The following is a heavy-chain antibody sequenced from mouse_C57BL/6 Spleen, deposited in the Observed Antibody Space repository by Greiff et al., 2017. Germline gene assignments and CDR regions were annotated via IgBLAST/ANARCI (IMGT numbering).Heavy chain of an antibody. CDR1: GYTFTSYT. CDR3: ARGGYAYFDY. Sequence: VQRVESGAELARPGASVKMSCKASGYTFTSYTMHWVKQRPGQGLEWIGYINPSSGYTKYNQKFKDKATLTADKSSSTAYMQLSSLTSEDSAVYYCARGGYAYFDYWGQGTTLTVSS. J-gene: IGHJ2*01. CDR2: INPSSGYT. V-gene: IGHV1-4*01. D-gene: IGHD2-2*01.